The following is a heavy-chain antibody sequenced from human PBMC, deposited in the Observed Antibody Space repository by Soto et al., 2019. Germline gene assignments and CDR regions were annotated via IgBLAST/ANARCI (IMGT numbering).Heavy chain of an antibody. Sequence: GGSLRLSCAASGCSFSSYWMSWVRQAPGKGPEWVANIKEDGGEQHYVDSVKGRFTISRDNTENSLFLQMNNLRAEDSAIYYCAITTSTVSYWFDPWGPGTQVTVSS. CDR1: GCSFSSYW. J-gene: IGHJ5*02. CDR2: IKEDGGEQ. CDR3: AITTSTVSYWFDP. V-gene: IGHV3-7*03. D-gene: IGHD4-4*01.